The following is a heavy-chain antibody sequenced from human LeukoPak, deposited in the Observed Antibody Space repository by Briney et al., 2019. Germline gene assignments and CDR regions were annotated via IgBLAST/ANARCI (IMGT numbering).Heavy chain of an antibody. V-gene: IGHV4-39*02. D-gene: IGHD4-17*01. CDR3: ARESGHGDYLDV. J-gene: IGHJ6*03. CDR1: GGSISGSSYY. Sequence: PSETLPLTCTVSGGSISGSSYYWGWIRQPPGKGLEWIGSIYYSGSTYYNPSLKSRVTISVDTSKNQFSLKLNSVTATDTAVYYCARESGHGDYLDVWGQGTTVTVSS. CDR2: IYYSGST.